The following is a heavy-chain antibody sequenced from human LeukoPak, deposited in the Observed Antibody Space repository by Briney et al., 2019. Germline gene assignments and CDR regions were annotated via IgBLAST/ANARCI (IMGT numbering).Heavy chain of an antibody. CDR2: ISSSGSTI. J-gene: IGHJ4*02. CDR1: GFTFSSYE. V-gene: IGHV3-48*03. Sequence: GGSLRLPCAASGFTFSSYEMNWVRQAPGKGLEWVSYISSSGSTIYYADSVKGRFTISRDNAKNSLYLQMNGLRAEDTAVYYCARPDSTTGYWGQGTLVTVSS. D-gene: IGHD2-2*01. CDR3: ARPDSTTGY.